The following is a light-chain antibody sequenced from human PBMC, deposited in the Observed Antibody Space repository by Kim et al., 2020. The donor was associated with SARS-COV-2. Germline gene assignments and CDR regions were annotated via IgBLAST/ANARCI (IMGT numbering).Light chain of an antibody. V-gene: IGKV1-5*03. Sequence: DIQITPTPSTLSASTGDRVTITCRASQSISSWLAWYQQKPGKAPKYLIYNASSLESGVPSRFSGSGSGTEFTLTISSLQPDDFATYYCQQYDSNSWTFGQGTKVDIK. CDR1: QSISSW. CDR2: NAS. CDR3: QQYDSNSWT. J-gene: IGKJ1*01.